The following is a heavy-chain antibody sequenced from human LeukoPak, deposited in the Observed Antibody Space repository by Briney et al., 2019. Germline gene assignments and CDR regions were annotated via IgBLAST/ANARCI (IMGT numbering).Heavy chain of an antibody. V-gene: IGHV5-51*01. D-gene: IGHD5-24*01. Sequence: PGESLKISFKGLGXSLSNYCSAWVRQMPGKGPEWMGIMYPGGSQTRYDPSFQGHVTISADVSTTTAYLQGSSLSASETVTYYCANVSRYGYNQNCHHWGEGTLDPVSS. CDR2: MYPGGSQT. CDR3: ANVSRYGYNQNCHH. CDR1: GXSLSNYC. J-gene: IGHJ5*02.